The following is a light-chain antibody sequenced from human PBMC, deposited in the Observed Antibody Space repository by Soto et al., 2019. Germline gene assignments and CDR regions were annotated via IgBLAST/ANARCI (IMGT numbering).Light chain of an antibody. CDR1: QSINSA. J-gene: IGKJ4*01. Sequence: EMEMTQSPATLSVSPGERATLSCRASQSINSALAWYQQKPGQSPRLLIHGASTRATGIPTRFSGSGSGTEFTLTISSLQSEDLAVYYCQHYNKWPPWLTFGGGTKLEIK. CDR2: GAS. CDR3: QHYNKWPPWLT. V-gene: IGKV3-15*01.